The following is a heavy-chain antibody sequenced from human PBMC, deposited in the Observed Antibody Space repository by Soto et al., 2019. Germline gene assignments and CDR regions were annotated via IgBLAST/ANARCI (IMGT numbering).Heavy chain of an antibody. CDR1: GGSFSGYY. D-gene: IGHD3-9*01. CDR2: INPSAST. J-gene: IGHJ4*02. Sequence: VQLQQWGAGLLKPSETLSLTCAVYGGSFSGYYWNWFRQPPAKGLVRIGEINPSASTNSNPSLKSRVAISVDTSKYQFSLKLNSVTAADTSVYYCARGAAGRYFDWLPPLDSWGPGTLVSVSS. CDR3: ARGAAGRYFDWLPPLDS. V-gene: IGHV4-34*01.